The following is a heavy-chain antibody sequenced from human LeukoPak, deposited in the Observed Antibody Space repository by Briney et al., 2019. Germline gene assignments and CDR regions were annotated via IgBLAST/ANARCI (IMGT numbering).Heavy chain of an antibody. CDR1: GFTFSSYW. J-gene: IGHJ4*02. D-gene: IGHD1-14*01. CDR2: IRQDGIEQ. Sequence: PGGSLRLSCVASGFTFSSYWMSWVRQTPGKGLEWVGNIRQDGIEQYYVDSVKGRFTNSRDNAKNSLYLQMNSLRPEDTAVYYCAREDQHNTFDHWGRGTLVTVSS. CDR3: AREDQHNTFDH. V-gene: IGHV3-7*01.